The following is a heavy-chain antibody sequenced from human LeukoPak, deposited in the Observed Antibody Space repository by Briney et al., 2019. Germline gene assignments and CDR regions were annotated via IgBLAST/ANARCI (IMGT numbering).Heavy chain of an antibody. D-gene: IGHD3-10*01. J-gene: IGHJ4*02. Sequence: ASVKVSRKASGGTFSSYAISWVRQAPGQGLEWMGGIIPIFGTANYAQKFQGRVTITTDESTSTAYMELSSLRSEDTAVYYCARGPGYYGSGSYYDYWGQGTLVTVSS. CDR1: GGTFSSYA. CDR2: IIPIFGTA. V-gene: IGHV1-69*05. CDR3: ARGPGYYGSGSYYDY.